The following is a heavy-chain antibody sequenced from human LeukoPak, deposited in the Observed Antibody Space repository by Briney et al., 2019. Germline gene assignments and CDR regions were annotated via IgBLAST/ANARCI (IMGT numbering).Heavy chain of an antibody. V-gene: IGHV1-2*06. CDR2: INPNIGGT. CDR1: GYTFTGYY. D-gene: IGHD6-19*01. J-gene: IGHJ5*02. CDR3: SRGYTSNWDNWFGP. Sequence: ASVKVSYKASGYTFTGYYMQWVRQAPGQGLEWMGRINPNIGGTIYAQKFHGKVTMTKDTSISKAYMESSSLRSDDPAVYYCSRGYTSNWDNWFGPWAQRTPVTVS.